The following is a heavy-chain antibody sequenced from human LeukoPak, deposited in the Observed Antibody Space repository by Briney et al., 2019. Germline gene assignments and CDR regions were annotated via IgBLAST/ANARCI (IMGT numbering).Heavy chain of an antibody. CDR2: ISSSSSYI. CDR3: ARDMEPDHVLRFLEWLSPEGY. Sequence: PGGSLRLSCAASGFTFSSYSMNWVRQAPGKGLEWVSSISSSSSYIYYADSVKGRFTIPRDNAKNSLYLQMNSLRAEDTAVYYCARDMEPDHVLRFLEWLSPEGYWGQGTLVTVSS. J-gene: IGHJ4*02. V-gene: IGHV3-21*01. CDR1: GFTFSSYS. D-gene: IGHD3-3*01.